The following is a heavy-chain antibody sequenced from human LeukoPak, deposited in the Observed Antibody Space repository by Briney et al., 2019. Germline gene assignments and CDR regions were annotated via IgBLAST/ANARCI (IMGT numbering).Heavy chain of an antibody. J-gene: IGHJ3*02. CDR1: GGSISNYY. CDR3: ARGGYCTSASCYGDDAFDI. V-gene: IGHV4-59*01. Sequence: PSETLSPTCTASGGSISNYYWSWIRQPPGKGLEWIGYIYYSGSTNYNPSLKSRTTISVDRSKNQFSLKLSSVTAADTAMYYCARGGYCTSASCYGDDAFDIWGQGTMVTVSS. D-gene: IGHD2-2*01. CDR2: IYYSGST.